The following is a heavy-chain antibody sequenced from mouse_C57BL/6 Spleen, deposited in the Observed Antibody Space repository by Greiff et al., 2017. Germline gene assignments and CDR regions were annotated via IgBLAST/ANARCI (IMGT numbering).Heavy chain of an antibody. V-gene: IGHV1-72*01. D-gene: IGHD2-4*01. CDR3: EREGSYYDYDGAWFAY. J-gene: IGHJ3*01. Sequence: QVQLQQSGAELVKPGASVKLSCKASGYTFTSYCIHWVKQRPGRGLEWIGRIDPNSGGTKYNEKFKSKATLTVDKPSSTAYMQLSSLTSEDSAVYYCEREGSYYDYDGAWFAYWGQGTLVTVSA. CDR2: IDPNSGGT. CDR1: GYTFTSYC.